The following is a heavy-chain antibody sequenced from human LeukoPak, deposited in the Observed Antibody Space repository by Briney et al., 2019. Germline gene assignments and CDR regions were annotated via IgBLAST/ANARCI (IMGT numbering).Heavy chain of an antibody. D-gene: IGHD3-22*01. V-gene: IGHV3-48*04. CDR3: ARELDSSGYYLDYYMDV. Sequence: GGSLRLSCAASGFTFSSYSMNWVRQAPGKGLEWVSYISSSSSTIYYADSVKGRFTISRDNAKNSLYLQMNSPRAEDTAVYYCARELDSSGYYLDYYMDVWGKGTTVTVSS. CDR1: GFTFSSYS. CDR2: ISSSSSTI. J-gene: IGHJ6*03.